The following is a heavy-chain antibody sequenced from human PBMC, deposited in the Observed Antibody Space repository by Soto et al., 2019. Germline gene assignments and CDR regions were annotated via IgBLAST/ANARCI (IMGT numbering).Heavy chain of an antibody. CDR2: ISSSSSYI. CDR3: ARDSSHDFWSGYYYYYGMDV. Sequence: GSLRLSCAASGFTFSSYSMNWVRQAPGKGLEWVSSISSSSSYIYYADSVKGRFTISRDNAKNSLYLQMNSLRAEDTAVYYCARDSSHDFWSGYYYYYGMDVWGQGTTVTVSS. D-gene: IGHD3-3*01. CDR1: GFTFSSYS. V-gene: IGHV3-21*01. J-gene: IGHJ6*02.